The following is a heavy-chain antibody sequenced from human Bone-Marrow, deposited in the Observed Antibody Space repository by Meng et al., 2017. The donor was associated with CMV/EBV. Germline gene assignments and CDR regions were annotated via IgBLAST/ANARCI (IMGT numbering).Heavy chain of an antibody. Sequence: GESLKISCAASGFTFSSYWMSWVRQAPGKGLEWVANIKQDGSEKYYVDSVKGRFTISRDNAKNSLYLQMNSLRAEDTAVYYCARPYGGNSQGAFDIWGQGTMVTVSS. CDR2: IKQDGSEK. J-gene: IGHJ3*02. D-gene: IGHD4-23*01. V-gene: IGHV3-7*01. CDR3: ARPYGGNSQGAFDI. CDR1: GFTFSSYW.